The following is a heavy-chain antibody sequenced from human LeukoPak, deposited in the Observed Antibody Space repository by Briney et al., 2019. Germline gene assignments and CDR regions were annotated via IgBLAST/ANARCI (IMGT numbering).Heavy chain of an antibody. CDR1: GVSISSGGYY. CDR2: IFYSGST. Sequence: PSETLSLTCTVSGVSISSGGYYWSWIRQHPGKGPEWIGYIFYSGSTYYNPSLKSRVTISQDTSKNQFSLKLSSVTAADTAVYYCARRIPVAGLFDYWGQGTLVTVSS. CDR3: ARRIPVAGLFDY. J-gene: IGHJ4*02. D-gene: IGHD6-19*01. V-gene: IGHV4-31*03.